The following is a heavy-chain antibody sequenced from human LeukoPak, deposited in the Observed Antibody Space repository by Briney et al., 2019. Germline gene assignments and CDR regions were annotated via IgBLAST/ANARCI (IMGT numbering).Heavy chain of an antibody. Sequence: GASVKVSCKASGYTFTAAFLHWVRQAPGQGLEWMGWINPNSGDTTYAQKFQGSVTMTRDTSSSTAYMELTGLRSDDTAVYYCARDGVYSRDSDAFDIWGQGTMVTVSS. CDR1: GYTFTAAF. CDR2: INPNSGDT. CDR3: ARDGVYSRDSDAFDI. D-gene: IGHD6-13*01. V-gene: IGHV1-2*02. J-gene: IGHJ3*02.